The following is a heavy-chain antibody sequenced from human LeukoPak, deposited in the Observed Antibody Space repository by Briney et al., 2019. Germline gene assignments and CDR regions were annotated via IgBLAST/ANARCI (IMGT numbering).Heavy chain of an antibody. CDR3: ARDRGYSSHTQRHIAVAGTDAFDI. J-gene: IGHJ3*02. CDR2: IYYSGST. D-gene: IGHD6-19*01. Sequence: MPSETLSLTCTVSGGSISSSSYYWGWIRQPPGKGLEWIGSIYYSGSTYYNPSLKSRVTISVDTSKNQFSLKLSSVTAADTAVYYCARDRGYSSHTQRHIAVAGTDAFDIWGQGTMVTVSS. V-gene: IGHV4-39*07. CDR1: GGSISSSSYY.